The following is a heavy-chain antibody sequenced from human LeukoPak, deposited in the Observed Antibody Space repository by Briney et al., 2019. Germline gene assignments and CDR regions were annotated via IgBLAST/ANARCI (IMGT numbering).Heavy chain of an antibody. V-gene: IGHV3-7*01. CDR2: INNDGTEK. D-gene: IGHD5-18*01. Sequence: GGSLRLSCAASGFTFRNSWMTWVRQSPGKGLEWVASINNDGTEKYYGDSVNRRFSISRYNSKDSLYLQMNFLRPEDASTYYCARDSGYSTFDLWGQGTRVIVSS. J-gene: IGHJ4*02. CDR1: GFTFRNSW. CDR3: ARDSGYSTFDL.